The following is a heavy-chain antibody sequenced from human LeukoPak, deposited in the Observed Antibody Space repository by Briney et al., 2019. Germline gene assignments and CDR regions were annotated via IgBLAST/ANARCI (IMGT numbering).Heavy chain of an antibody. CDR3: ARVPLLLYYDFWRGYPNWLYCAS. J-gene: IGHJ4*02. CDR2: IYYSAST. Sequence: PSETLSLTCTFSGGSISSGDYYWSWIPQPPGKGLEWIGYIYYSASTYYNPSLKSRVTISADTSKNQSSLQPSSVTAADTAVYYCARVPLLLYYDFWRGYPNWLYCASWGQGTLVTVSS. D-gene: IGHD3-3*01. V-gene: IGHV4-30-4*08. CDR1: GGSISSGDYY.